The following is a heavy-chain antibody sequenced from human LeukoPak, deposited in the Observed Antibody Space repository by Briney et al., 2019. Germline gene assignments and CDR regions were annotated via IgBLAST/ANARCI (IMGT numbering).Heavy chain of an antibody. V-gene: IGHV3-66*01. CDR1: GFTVSSIY. CDR3: ALTPDYYGSGSFDY. D-gene: IGHD3-10*01. J-gene: IGHJ4*02. CDR2: IYSGGST. Sequence: PGGSLRLSCAASGFTVSSIYMSWVRQAPGKGLEWVSVIYSGGSTYYADSVKGRFTISRDSSKNTLYLQMNSLRAEDTAVYYCALTPDYYGSGSFDYWGQGTLVTVSS.